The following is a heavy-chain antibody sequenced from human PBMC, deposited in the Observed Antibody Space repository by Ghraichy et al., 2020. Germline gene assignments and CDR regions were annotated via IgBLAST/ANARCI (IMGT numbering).Heavy chain of an antibody. J-gene: IGHJ6*02. CDR3: ALSLLYSSSSALYYYYGMDV. CDR2: IDWDDDK. CDR1: GFSLSTSGMC. D-gene: IGHD6-6*01. V-gene: IGHV2-70*11. Sequence: QTLSLTCTFSGFSLSTSGMCVSWIRQPPGKALEWLARIDWDDDKYYSTSLKTRLTISKHTSKNQLVLTMTNMDPVDTATYYCALSLLYSSSSALYYYYGMDVWGQGTTVTVSS.